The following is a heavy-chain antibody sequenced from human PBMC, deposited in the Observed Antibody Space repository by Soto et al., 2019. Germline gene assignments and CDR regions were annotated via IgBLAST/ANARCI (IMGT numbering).Heavy chain of an antibody. J-gene: IGHJ6*01. CDR2: IKGDGSTT. CDR1: VFSFSTYW. V-gene: IGHV3-74*01. Sequence: EVQLVESGGGLLQPGGSLRLSCAASVFSFSTYWMHWVRQAPGKGLVWVSRIKGDGSTTTYADSVKGRFTISRDNAKNTLYLQMNSLGAEDTAVYYCARGLKNYYGVDVW. CDR3: ARGLKNYYGVDV. D-gene: IGHD2-21*01.